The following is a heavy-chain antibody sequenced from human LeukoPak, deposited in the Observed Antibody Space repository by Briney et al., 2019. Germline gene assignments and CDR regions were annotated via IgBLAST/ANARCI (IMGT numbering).Heavy chain of an antibody. J-gene: IGHJ4*02. V-gene: IGHV3-48*03. CDR1: GFTFSSYE. CDR2: ISSGDSTI. CDR3: ARVCGDCSYFDY. D-gene: IGHD2-21*02. Sequence: PGGSLRLSCAASGFTFSSYEMNWVRQAPGKGLEGVSYISSGDSTIYYADSVKGRFTISRDNAKNSLFLQMNSLRAEDTAVYYCARVCGDCSYFDYWGQGTLVTVSS.